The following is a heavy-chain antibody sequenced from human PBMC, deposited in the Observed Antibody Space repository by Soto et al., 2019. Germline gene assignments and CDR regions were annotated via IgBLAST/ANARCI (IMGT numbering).Heavy chain of an antibody. CDR2: IYPRDSDT. V-gene: IGHV5-51*01. CDR1: GNSFTSYF. J-gene: IGHJ4*02. Sequence: GEALNISCKGSGNSFTSYFLGWVRQMPGKGLEWMRIIYPRDSDTRYSPSLQGQVTISADKSISTAYLQWSSLKASDAAMYYCGRQPPNTGYSSGWYFDYWGQGTRVTVSS. D-gene: IGHD6-19*01. CDR3: GRQPPNTGYSSGWYFDY.